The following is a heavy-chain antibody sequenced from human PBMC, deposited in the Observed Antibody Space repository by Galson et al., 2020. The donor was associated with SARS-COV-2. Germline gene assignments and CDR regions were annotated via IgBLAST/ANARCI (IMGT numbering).Heavy chain of an antibody. CDR2: SYYRSNWYN. J-gene: IGHJ3*02. V-gene: IGHV6-1*01. Sequence: SEILSLTCAITGDSVSSNSSAWNWLRQSPSRGLEWLGRSYYRSNWYNAYAVSVKSRITINPDTSKNQFSLQLTSVTPEDTAVYYCARRAGAFDIWGQGRMVTVSS. CDR3: ARRAGAFDI. CDR1: GDSVSSNSSA.